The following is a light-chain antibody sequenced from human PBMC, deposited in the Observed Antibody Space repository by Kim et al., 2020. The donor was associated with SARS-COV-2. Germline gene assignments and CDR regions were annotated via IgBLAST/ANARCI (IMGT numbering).Light chain of an antibody. J-gene: IGKJ2*01. CDR2: GAS. CDR3: QQYNNWPLYT. CDR1: QSVSSN. Sequence: PPAERAPLACRASQSVSSNLAWYQQKPGQAPRLLIYGASTRATGIPARFSGSGSGTEFTLTISSLQSEDFAVYYCQQYNNWPLYTFGQGTKLEI. V-gene: IGKV3-15*01.